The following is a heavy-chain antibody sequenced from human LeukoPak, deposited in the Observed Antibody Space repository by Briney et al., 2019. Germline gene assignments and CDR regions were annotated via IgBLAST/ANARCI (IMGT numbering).Heavy chain of an antibody. CDR3: AKEAASPPEDWFDP. CDR1: GFTFSSYG. V-gene: IGHV3-30*02. CDR2: IRYDGSNK. D-gene: IGHD6-25*01. J-gene: IGHJ5*02. Sequence: GGSLRLSCAASGFTFSSYGMHWVRQAPGKGLEWVAFIRYDGSNKYYADSVKVRFTISRDNSKNTLYLQMNSLRAEDTAVYYCAKEAASPPEDWFDPWGQGTLVTVSS.